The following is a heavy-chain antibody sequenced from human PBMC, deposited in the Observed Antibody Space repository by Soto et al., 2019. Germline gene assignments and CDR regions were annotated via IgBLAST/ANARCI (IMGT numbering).Heavy chain of an antibody. CDR2: TIPMFATA. V-gene: IGHV1-69*13. CDR1: GGSFSNYI. Sequence: SVKVSCKASGGSFSNYIFAWVRQAPGQGLEWMGGTIPMFATAQYAQKLQGRVTITADESTSTVYMDLTSLRSDDTAVYYCARGLFGQQWLVGFDTWGRGTLVTVSS. D-gene: IGHD6-19*01. J-gene: IGHJ4*02. CDR3: ARGLFGQQWLVGFDT.